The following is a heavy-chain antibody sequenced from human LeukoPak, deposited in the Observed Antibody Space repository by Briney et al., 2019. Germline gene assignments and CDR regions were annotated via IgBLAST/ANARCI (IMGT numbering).Heavy chain of an antibody. V-gene: IGHV4-59*01. J-gene: IGHJ6*02. Sequence: SETLSLTCTVSGGSISSFYWSWIRQPPGKGLEWIGYIYYSGSTNYNPSLKSRVTISVDTSKNQFSLKLSSVTAADTAVYYCARVGHYYYYGMDVWGQGTTVTVSS. CDR2: IYYSGST. CDR1: GGSISSFY. CDR3: ARVGHYYYYGMDV. D-gene: IGHD3-16*01.